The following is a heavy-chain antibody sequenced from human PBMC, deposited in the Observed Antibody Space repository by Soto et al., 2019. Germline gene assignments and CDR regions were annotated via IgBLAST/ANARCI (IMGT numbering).Heavy chain of an antibody. D-gene: IGHD3-10*01. V-gene: IGHV1-2*02. J-gene: IGHJ4*02. CDR2: INPKSGGT. Sequence: ASVKVSCKASGYTFTDNYLHWVRQAPGQGPEWMGWINPKSGGTDSAQKFQGRVSMTRDTAISTAYMELTRLRYDDTAVYYCARAYSGSGSPKFWGQGTLVTVSS. CDR1: GYTFTDNY. CDR3: ARAYSGSGSPKF.